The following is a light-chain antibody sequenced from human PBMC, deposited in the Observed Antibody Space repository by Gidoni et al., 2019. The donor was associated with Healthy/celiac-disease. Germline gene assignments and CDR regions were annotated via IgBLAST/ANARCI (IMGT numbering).Light chain of an antibody. CDR3: QQYNKSWT. CDR2: GAS. V-gene: IGKV3-15*01. CDR1: QSVSSN. Sequence: EIVMTQSPATLSVSPGERATLSCRASQSVSSNLAWYQQKPGQSPRLLIYGASTRATGIPARFSGSGSGTEFTLNISSRQSEDFAVYYCQQYNKSWTFGQGTKVEIK. J-gene: IGKJ1*01.